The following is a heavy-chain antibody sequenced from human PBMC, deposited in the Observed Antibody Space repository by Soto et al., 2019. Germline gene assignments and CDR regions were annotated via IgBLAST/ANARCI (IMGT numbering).Heavy chain of an antibody. V-gene: IGHV3-74*01. J-gene: IGHJ4*02. CDR3: ARGQYCSGGTCYSAPDY. Sequence: EVQLVESGGGLVQPGGSLRIFCGASGFTFITYWMYWVRQAPGKGLVWVSRINGDGSKTSYADSVKGRFTISGDNAKNTLYLQMNSLRAEDTALYYCARGQYCSGGTCYSAPDYWGQGTLVTVSS. D-gene: IGHD2-15*01. CDR2: INGDGSKT. CDR1: GFTFITYW.